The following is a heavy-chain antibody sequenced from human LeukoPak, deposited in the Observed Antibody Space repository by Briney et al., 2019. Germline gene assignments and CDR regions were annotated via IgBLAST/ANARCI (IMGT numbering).Heavy chain of an antibody. V-gene: IGHV3-53*04. CDR3: ARDSAAAGTDY. D-gene: IGHD6-13*01. J-gene: IGHJ4*02. CDR1: RFTVSSNY. CDR2: IYSGGST. Sequence: PGGSLRLSCAASRFTVSSNYMIWVRQAPGKGLEWVSVIYSGGSTYYADSVKGRFTISRHNSKNTLYLQMNSLRAEDTAVYYCARDSAAAGTDYWGQGTLVTVSS.